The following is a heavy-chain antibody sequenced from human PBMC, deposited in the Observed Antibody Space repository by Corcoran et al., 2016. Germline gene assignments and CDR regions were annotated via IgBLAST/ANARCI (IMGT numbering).Heavy chain of an antibody. CDR1: GFAFDTYW. Sequence: EVQLVESGGGLVQPGGSLRLYCAASGFAFDTYWMNWVRQAPGKGLEWVANIKGGENEKYYVDSVKGRFTISRDNGKNLVYLQMNSLRAEDTAVYYCGRSSLNDYWGQVTLVTVSS. V-gene: IGHV3-7*01. D-gene: IGHD6-13*01. J-gene: IGHJ4*02. CDR2: IKGGENEK. CDR3: GRSSLNDY.